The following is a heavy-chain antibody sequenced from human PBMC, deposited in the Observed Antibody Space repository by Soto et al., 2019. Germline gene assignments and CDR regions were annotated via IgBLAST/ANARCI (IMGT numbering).Heavy chain of an antibody. Sequence: PGGSLRLSCAASGFTFSSYAMHWVRQAPGKGLEWVAVISSDGSNKYFADSVKGRFTISRDNSENTVSLQMNSLRPEDTAVYFCVRSYYGSGSYLGPFGYWRQRTLVTVSS. CDR3: VRSYYGSGSYLGPFGY. CDR1: GFTFSSYA. CDR2: ISSDGSNK. V-gene: IGHV3-30-3*01. J-gene: IGHJ4*02. D-gene: IGHD3-10*01.